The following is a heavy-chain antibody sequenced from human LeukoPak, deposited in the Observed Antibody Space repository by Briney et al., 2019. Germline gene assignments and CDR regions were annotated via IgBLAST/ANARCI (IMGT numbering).Heavy chain of an antibody. D-gene: IGHD6-19*01. CDR2: IYTSGST. V-gene: IGHV4-61*02. Sequence: SETLSLTCTVSGGSISSGSYYWSWIRQPAGKGLEWIGRIYTSGSTNYNPSLKRRVTISVDTSKNQFSLKLSSVTAADTAVYYCARSIRGYSSGWYYFDPWGQGTLVTVSS. CDR1: GGSISSGSYY. J-gene: IGHJ5*02. CDR3: ARSIRGYSSGWYYFDP.